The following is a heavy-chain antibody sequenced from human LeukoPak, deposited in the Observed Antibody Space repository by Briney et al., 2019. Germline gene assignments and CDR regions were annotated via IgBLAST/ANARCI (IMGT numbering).Heavy chain of an antibody. Sequence: PSETLSLTCTVSGGSISSSSYYWGWIRQPPGKGLEWIGSIYYSGSTYYNPSLKSRVTISVDTSKNQFSLKLSSVTAADTAVYYCARGDLYSSSSDNWFDPWGQGTLVTVSS. CDR2: IYYSGST. V-gene: IGHV4-39*01. CDR3: ARGDLYSSSSDNWFDP. D-gene: IGHD6-6*01. CDR1: GGSISSSSYY. J-gene: IGHJ5*02.